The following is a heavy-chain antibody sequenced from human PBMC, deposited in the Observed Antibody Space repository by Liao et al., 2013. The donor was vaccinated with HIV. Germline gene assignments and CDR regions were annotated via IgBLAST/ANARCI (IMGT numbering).Heavy chain of an antibody. Sequence: QVQLQESGPGLVKPSETLSLTCTVSGGSISSYYWSWIRQPPGKGLEWIGEINHSGGTNYNPSLKGRVTISIDTSKNQFSLKLSSVTAADTAVYYCARDAYFDWDNWFDPWGQGTLVTVSS. J-gene: IGHJ5*02. V-gene: IGHV4-59*12. CDR1: GGSISSYY. CDR3: ARDAYFDWDNWFDP. CDR2: INHSGGT. D-gene: IGHD3-9*01.